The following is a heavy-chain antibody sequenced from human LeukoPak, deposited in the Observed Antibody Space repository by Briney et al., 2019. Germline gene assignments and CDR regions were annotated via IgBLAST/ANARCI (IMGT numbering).Heavy chain of an antibody. CDR2: ISSGRTT. Sequence: GGSLRLSCAASGFTFSSYSMNWVRQAPGKGLEWVSSISSGRTTYYADSVKGRFTISRDNSKNTLYLQMNSLSAEDTAIYYCAKGAYTSGWTSFDPWGQGTLVTVSS. CDR1: GFTFSSYS. V-gene: IGHV3-23*01. CDR3: AKGAYTSGWTSFDP. D-gene: IGHD6-19*01. J-gene: IGHJ5*02.